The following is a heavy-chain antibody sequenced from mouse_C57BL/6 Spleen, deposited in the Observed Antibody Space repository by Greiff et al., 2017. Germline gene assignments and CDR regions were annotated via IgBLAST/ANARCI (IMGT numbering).Heavy chain of an antibody. V-gene: IGHV1-54*01. CDR3: ARSLYGNYYYFDY. CDR2: INPGSGGT. CDR1: GYAFTHYL. D-gene: IGHD2-1*01. J-gene: IGHJ2*01. Sequence: QVQLQQSGAELVRPGTSVKVSCKASGYAFTHYLTEWVKQRPGQGLEWIGVINPGSGGTNYNEKFKGKATLTADKSASTAYMQLSSLTSEDSAVYFCARSLYGNYYYFDYWGQGTTLTVSS.